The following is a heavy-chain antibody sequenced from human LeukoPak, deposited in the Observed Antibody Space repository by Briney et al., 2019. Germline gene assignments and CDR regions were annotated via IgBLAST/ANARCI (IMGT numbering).Heavy chain of an antibody. CDR3: VQNIPGTIEH. Sequence: PSETLSLTCTVSGGSISSSSYYWGWIRQPPGKGLECIGNIYSSGTTYYNPSLKSRVTISIDTSKSQFSLRLSSVTAANTAVYYCVQNIPGTIEHWGQGTLVTVSS. J-gene: IGHJ1*01. V-gene: IGHV4-39*01. D-gene: IGHD1-7*01. CDR2: IYSSGTT. CDR1: GGSISSSSYY.